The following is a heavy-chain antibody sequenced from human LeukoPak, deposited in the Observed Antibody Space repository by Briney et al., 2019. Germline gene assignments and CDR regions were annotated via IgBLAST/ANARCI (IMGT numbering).Heavy chain of an antibody. CDR1: GGSFRGYF. V-gene: IGHV4-34*01. CDR2: ITHNGGT. Sequence: PSETLSLTCAVYGGSFRGYFWGWVRQTPGKGLEWLGEITHNGGTNYILSLSGRVSMFQDVSKNQFSLKLSSVTAAATGVYYCARGNSGSHWGDHYFYMDVWGQGTTVTVSS. CDR3: ARGNSGSHWGDHYFYMDV. D-gene: IGHD1-26*01. J-gene: IGHJ6*03.